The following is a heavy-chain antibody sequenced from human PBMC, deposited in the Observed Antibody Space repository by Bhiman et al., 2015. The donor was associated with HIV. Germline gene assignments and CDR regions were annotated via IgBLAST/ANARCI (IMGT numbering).Heavy chain of an antibody. D-gene: IGHD1-20*01. CDR3: ARDRPYNWNVGRYFGMDV. V-gene: IGHV3-21*03. Sequence: EVQVVESGGGLVKPGGSLRLSCAASGFTFSSYSMTWVRQAPGKGLEWVSSIISSGRYIYYADSVKGRFTISRDNAKNSLYLQMNSLRGEDTAVYYCARDRPYNWNVGRYFGMDVVGTQGTTVIVSS. CDR2: IISSGRYI. J-gene: IGHJ6*01. CDR1: GFTFSSYS.